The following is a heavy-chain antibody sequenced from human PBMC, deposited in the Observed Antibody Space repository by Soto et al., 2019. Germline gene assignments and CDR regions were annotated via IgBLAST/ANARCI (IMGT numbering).Heavy chain of an antibody. CDR3: AKGATYYSGMDV. J-gene: IGHJ6*02. V-gene: IGHV3-23*01. Sequence: SLRLSCAASGFTFSSYAVSWVRQAPGKGLEWVSAISGSGGSTYYADSVKGRFTISRDNSKNTLYLQMNSLRAEDTAVYYCAKGATYYSGMDVWGQGTTVTVSS. CDR1: GFTFSSYA. D-gene: IGHD5-12*01. CDR2: ISGSGGST.